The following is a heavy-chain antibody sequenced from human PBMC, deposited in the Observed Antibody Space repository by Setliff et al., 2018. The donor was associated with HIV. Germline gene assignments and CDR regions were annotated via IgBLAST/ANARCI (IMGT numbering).Heavy chain of an antibody. V-gene: IGHV3-30*02. Sequence: GGSLRLSCAASKFTFSSYGMHWVRQAPGKGLEWVSSILYDGSYKYYTDSVKGRFTVSRDNSKNTVYLQVNSLRPEDTAVYYCARDERWSLDYWGQGTLVTVSS. J-gene: IGHJ4*02. D-gene: IGHD2-8*01. CDR1: KFTFSSYG. CDR2: ILYDGSYK. CDR3: ARDERWSLDY.